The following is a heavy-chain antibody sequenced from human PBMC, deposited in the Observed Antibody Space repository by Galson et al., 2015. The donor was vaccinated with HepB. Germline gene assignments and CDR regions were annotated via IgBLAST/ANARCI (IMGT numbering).Heavy chain of an antibody. CDR1: GFTFSNFA. Sequence: SLRLSCAASGFTFSNFAMSWVRQAPGKGLQWVSSISPSGGATYYADSVKGRFTISRDNSKNTLYLQMNSLRADDTAVFYCAKDRDYYDSNGYYYLFSWGQGPLVTVSS. CDR2: ISPSGGAT. J-gene: IGHJ4*02. CDR3: AKDRDYYDSNGYYYLFS. D-gene: IGHD3-22*01. V-gene: IGHV3-23*01.